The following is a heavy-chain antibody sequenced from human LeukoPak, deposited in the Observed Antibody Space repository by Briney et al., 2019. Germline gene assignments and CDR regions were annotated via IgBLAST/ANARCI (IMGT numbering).Heavy chain of an antibody. CDR2: IDSGGSRT. V-gene: IGHV3-74*03. Sequence: GGSLRLSCVAAEFTFSSYWMHWVRQAPGKGLVWVSRIDSGGSRTKYADSVKGRFTISRDNAENTLYLQLNSLRADDTAVYYCVRDRTAAAGEFDYWGQGTLVTVSS. D-gene: IGHD6-13*01. CDR1: EFTFSSYW. CDR3: VRDRTAAAGEFDY. J-gene: IGHJ4*02.